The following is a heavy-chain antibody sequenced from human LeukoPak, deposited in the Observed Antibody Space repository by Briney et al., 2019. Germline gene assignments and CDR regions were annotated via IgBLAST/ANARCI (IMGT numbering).Heavy chain of an antibody. Sequence: GGSLRLSCAASGFTFNSYGMFWVRQAPGKGLEWVAFIWPDGSNKLYGDSVKGRFTISRDNSKNTVYLQMNSLRAEDTAVYYCARDYCRTTSCLESCGQGPLVTVSS. V-gene: IGHV3-33*01. J-gene: IGHJ4*02. CDR2: IWPDGSNK. D-gene: IGHD2-2*01. CDR1: GFTFNSYG. CDR3: ARDYCRTTSCLES.